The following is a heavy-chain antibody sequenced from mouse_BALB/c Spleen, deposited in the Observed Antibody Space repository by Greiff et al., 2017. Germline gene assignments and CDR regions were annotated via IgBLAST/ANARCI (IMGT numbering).Heavy chain of an antibody. CDR1: GYTFTSYV. Sequence: EVQLVESGPELVKPGASVKMSCKASGYTFTSYVMHWVKQKPGQGLEWIGYINPYNDGTKYNEKFKGKATLTSDKSSSTAYMELSSLTSEDSAVYYCARGGTTAYYAMDYWGQGTSVTVSS. V-gene: IGHV1-14*01. CDR2: INPYNDGT. D-gene: IGHD1-2*01. J-gene: IGHJ4*01. CDR3: ARGGTTAYYAMDY.